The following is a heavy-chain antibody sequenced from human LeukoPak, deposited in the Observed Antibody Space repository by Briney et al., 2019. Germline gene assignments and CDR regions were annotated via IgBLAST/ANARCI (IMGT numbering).Heavy chain of an antibody. CDR2: ISSSSAYI. V-gene: IGHV3-21*06. CDR3: ARQAVARPFDL. CDR1: GFISSDYS. Sequence: GGSLRLSCVASGFISSDYSMDWVRQAPGKGLEWVSSISSSSAYIFYSDSVKGRFTISRDNAQSSLYLQMNSLRAGDTAVYYCARQAVARPFDLWGQGTMVAVSS. J-gene: IGHJ3*01.